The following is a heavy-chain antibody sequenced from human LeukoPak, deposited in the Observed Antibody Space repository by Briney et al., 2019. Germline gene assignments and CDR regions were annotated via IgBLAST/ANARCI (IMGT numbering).Heavy chain of an antibody. Sequence: SVKISCKASGGTFSSYAISWVRQAPGQGLEWMGGIIPIFGTANYAQKFQGRVTITTDESTSTAYMELSSLRSEDTAVYYCARARGDGETWFDPWGQGTLVTVSS. D-gene: IGHD4-17*01. CDR1: GGTFSSYA. CDR2: IIPIFGTA. J-gene: IGHJ5*02. CDR3: ARARGDGETWFDP. V-gene: IGHV1-69*05.